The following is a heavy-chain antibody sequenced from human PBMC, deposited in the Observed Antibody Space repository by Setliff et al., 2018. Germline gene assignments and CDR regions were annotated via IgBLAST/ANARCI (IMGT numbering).Heavy chain of an antibody. Sequence: VKVSCKTSGYTFTGYYLHWVRQTPGQGLEWMGWINPNNGDTNYAQKFQGRVTMTRDTSISTAYMELNRLLSDDTAMYYCARDLLERKWFGELLSSINWFDPWGQGTLVTVSS. CDR2: INPNNGDT. CDR3: ARDLLERKWFGELLSSINWFDP. CDR1: GYTFTGYY. J-gene: IGHJ5*02. V-gene: IGHV1-2*02. D-gene: IGHD3-10*01.